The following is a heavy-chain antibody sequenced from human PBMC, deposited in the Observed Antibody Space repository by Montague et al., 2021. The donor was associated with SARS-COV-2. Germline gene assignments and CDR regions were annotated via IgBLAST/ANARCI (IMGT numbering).Heavy chain of an antibody. J-gene: IGHJ3*02. V-gene: IGHV4-39*01. Sequence: SETLSLTCTVSGGSISSSSYYWGWIRQPPGKGLEWIGSIYYSGSTYYNPSLKSRVTISVDTSKNQFSLKLSSVTAADTAVYYCARFPTSYYYDSKAAPATPDAFDIWGQGTMVTASS. CDR3: ARFPTSYYYDSKAAPATPDAFDI. D-gene: IGHD3-22*01. CDR1: GGSISSSSYY. CDR2: IYYSGST.